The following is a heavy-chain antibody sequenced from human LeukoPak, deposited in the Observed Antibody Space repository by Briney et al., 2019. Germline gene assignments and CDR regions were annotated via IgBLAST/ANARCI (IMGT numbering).Heavy chain of an antibody. V-gene: IGHV4-30-2*01. Sequence: PSEALSVTCAVSGGSISSGGYCWSWTRQPPRKGLEWIGYIYHSWSTYYNPRLKSRVTIPVDRSKRQFSLKLRSVPAADTAVYYCAIGRSRKFDYWGQGTLVTVSP. J-gene: IGHJ4*02. D-gene: IGHD3-16*01. CDR2: IYHSWST. CDR3: AIGRSRKFDY. CDR1: GGSISSGGYC.